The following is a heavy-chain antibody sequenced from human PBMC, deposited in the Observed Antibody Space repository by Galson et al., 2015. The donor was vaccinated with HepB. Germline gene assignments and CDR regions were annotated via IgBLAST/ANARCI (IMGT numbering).Heavy chain of an antibody. Sequence: SLRLSCAASGFTFNTYAMHWVRQAPGKGLEWVAVISYDGRNKYCADSVKGRFTISRDNSKNTLFLQMNSLRAEDTAVYYCARDFPYFDYWGQGTLVTVSS. V-gene: IGHV3-30-3*01. CDR2: ISYDGRNK. J-gene: IGHJ4*02. CDR3: ARDFPYFDY. CDR1: GFTFNTYA.